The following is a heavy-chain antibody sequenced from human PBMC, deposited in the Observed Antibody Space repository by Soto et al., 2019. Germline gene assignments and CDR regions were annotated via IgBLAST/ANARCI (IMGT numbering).Heavy chain of an antibody. J-gene: IGHJ4*02. Sequence: LSLTCTVSGGPFPNGGYYWSWIRQEPGKGLEWIGYTHYSGDTSYNPSLRSRVTISTDTSKTQFSLRLRSVTSADTAVYYCARRDSQVSSVFDYWGQGMLVTVSS. CDR1: GGPFPNGGYY. V-gene: IGHV4-31*03. CDR3: ARRDSQVSSVFDY. CDR2: THYSGDT.